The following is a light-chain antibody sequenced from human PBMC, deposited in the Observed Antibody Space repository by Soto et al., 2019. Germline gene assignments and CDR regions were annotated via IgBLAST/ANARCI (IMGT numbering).Light chain of an antibody. CDR2: SRN. V-gene: IGLV1-44*01. CDR3: ETWDDSLTGVV. CDR1: SSNIGSNI. Sequence: QSVLTQPPSSSGTPGQRVTISCSGSSSNIGSNIVNWYQQLPGTAPKLLIYSRNQRPSGVPDRFSASKSGTSASLAISGLQSEDEADYSCETWDDSLTGVVFGGGTKLTVL. J-gene: IGLJ3*02.